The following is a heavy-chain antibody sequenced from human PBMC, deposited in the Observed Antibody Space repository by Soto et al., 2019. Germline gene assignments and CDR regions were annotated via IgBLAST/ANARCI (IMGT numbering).Heavy chain of an antibody. CDR1: GGSISRSNW. Sequence: KPSETLSLTCAVSGGSISRSNWWSWVRQPPGKGLEWIGEIYHSGSTNYHPSLKSRVTISVDKSKNQFSLKLTSLTAADTAVYYCARSITFDWLFFDNWGQGTLVTV. V-gene: IGHV4-4*02. D-gene: IGHD3-9*01. J-gene: IGHJ4*02. CDR3: ARSITFDWLFFDN. CDR2: IYHSGST.